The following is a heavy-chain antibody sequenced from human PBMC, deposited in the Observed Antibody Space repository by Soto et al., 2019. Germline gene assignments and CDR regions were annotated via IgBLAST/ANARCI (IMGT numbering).Heavy chain of an antibody. CDR2: ISASGDST. J-gene: IGHJ4*02. V-gene: IGHV3-23*01. Sequence: EVQLLESGGGFVQPGGSLRLSCAASGITFRSYAMSWVRQGPGKGLEWVSGISASGDSTYYADSVKGRFTISRDNSKNTLFLEMNSLRAEDAAVYYCAKGRTYFDFWGQGSLVTVSS. CDR3: AKGRTYFDF. CDR1: GITFRSYA.